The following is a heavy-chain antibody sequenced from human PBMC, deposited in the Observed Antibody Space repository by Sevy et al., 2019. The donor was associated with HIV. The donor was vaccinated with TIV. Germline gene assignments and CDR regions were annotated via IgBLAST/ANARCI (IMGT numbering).Heavy chain of an antibody. Sequence: SETLSLTCTVSGGSISSGSYYWSWIRQPAGKGLEWIGRIYTSGSTNYNPSLKSRVTISVDTSENQFSLKLSSVTAADTAVYYCARDRASYYYGSGSLSLNYYMDVWGKGTTVTVSS. CDR3: ARDRASYYYGSGSLSLNYYMDV. CDR2: IYTSGST. J-gene: IGHJ6*03. CDR1: GGSISSGSYY. V-gene: IGHV4-61*02. D-gene: IGHD3-10*01.